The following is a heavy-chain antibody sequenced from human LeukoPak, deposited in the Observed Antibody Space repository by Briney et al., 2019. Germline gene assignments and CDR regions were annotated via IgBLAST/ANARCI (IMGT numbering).Heavy chain of an antibody. CDR1: GFTVSSNY. CDR3: AKDGVLLWFGELSPKIDG. D-gene: IGHD3-10*01. V-gene: IGHV3-53*05. CDR2: IYSGGST. Sequence: GGSLRLSCAASGFTVSSNYMSWVRQAPGKGLEWVSVIYSGGSTYYADSVKGRFTISRDNSKSTLYLQMNSLRAEDTAVYYCAKDGVLLWFGELSPKIDGWGQGTLVTVSS. J-gene: IGHJ4*02.